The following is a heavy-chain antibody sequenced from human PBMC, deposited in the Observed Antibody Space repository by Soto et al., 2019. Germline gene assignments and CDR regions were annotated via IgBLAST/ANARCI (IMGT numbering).Heavy chain of an antibody. D-gene: IGHD6-19*01. CDR3: ARHGRGIAVAGKGDY. CDR2: IDPSDSYT. CDR1: GYSFTSYC. V-gene: IGHV5-10-1*01. J-gene: IGHJ4*02. Sequence: LGESLKISCKGSGYSFTSYCISWVRQVPGKGLEWLGRIDPSDSYTNYSPSFQGHVTISADKSISTAYLQWSSLKASDTAMYYCARHGRGIAVAGKGDYWGQGTLVTVSS.